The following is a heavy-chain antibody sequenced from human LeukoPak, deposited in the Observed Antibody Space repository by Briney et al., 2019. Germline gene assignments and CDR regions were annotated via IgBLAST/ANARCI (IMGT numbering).Heavy chain of an antibody. D-gene: IGHD3-22*01. CDR3: ARSFYYYDSSGYYPWRYYYYMDV. CDR2: INWNGGST. V-gene: IGHV3-20*04. CDR1: GFTFDDYG. J-gene: IGHJ6*03. Sequence: PGGSLRLSCAASGFTFDDYGMSWVRQAPGKGLEWVSGINWNGGSTGYADSVKGRFTISRDNAKNSLYLQMNSLRAEDTALYYCARSFYYYDSSGYYPWRYYYYMDVWGKGTTVTVFS.